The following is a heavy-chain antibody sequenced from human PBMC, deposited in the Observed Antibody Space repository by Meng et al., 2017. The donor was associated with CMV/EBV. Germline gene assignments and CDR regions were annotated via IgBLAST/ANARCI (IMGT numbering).Heavy chain of an antibody. CDR2: INHSGST. Sequence: QVRVQQWGAGLLKPSGTLSLSCAVYGGSFSGYYWSWIRQPPGKGLEWIGEINHSGSTNYNPSLKSRVTISVDTSKNQFSLKLSSVTAADTAVYYCARVWDSGWDYWGQGTLVTVSS. V-gene: IGHV4-34*01. CDR3: ARVWDSGWDY. CDR1: GGSFSGYY. D-gene: IGHD3-22*01. J-gene: IGHJ4*02.